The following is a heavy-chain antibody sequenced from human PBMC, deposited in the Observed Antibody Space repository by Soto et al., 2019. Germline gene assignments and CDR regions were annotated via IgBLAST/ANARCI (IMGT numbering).Heavy chain of an antibody. Sequence: ASVKVSCKASGYTFTSYYMHWVRQAPGQGLEWMGIINPSGGSTSYAQKFQGRVTMTRDTSTSTVYMELSSLRSEDTAVYYCARDSRIVVVPAAINWFDPWGQGTLVTVSS. J-gene: IGHJ5*02. V-gene: IGHV1-46*03. CDR1: GYTFTSYY. CDR2: INPSGGST. D-gene: IGHD2-2*01. CDR3: ARDSRIVVVPAAINWFDP.